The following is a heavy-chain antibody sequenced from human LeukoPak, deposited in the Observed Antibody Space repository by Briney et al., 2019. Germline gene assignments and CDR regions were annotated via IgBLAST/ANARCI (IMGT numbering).Heavy chain of an antibody. J-gene: IGHJ4*02. Sequence: GGCLRLSCTASGFTFSRYWMTWVRQAPGKGLDWGANIKEDGSAKYYVDSMKGRFTISRDNAKNSLYLQINSLRAEDTAVYYCARDSPGYGGYSYWGQGTLVTVSS. CDR3: ARDSPGYGGYSY. D-gene: IGHD5-12*01. CDR2: IKEDGSAK. V-gene: IGHV3-7*04. CDR1: GFTFSRYW.